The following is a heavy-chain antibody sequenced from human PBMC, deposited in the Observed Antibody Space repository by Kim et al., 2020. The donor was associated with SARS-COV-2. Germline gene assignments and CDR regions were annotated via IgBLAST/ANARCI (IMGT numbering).Heavy chain of an antibody. V-gene: IGHV3-7*01. Sequence: EASVKDRFTIPRDNAKNSLFLQMNSLRAEDTAVYYCARDNGDDGSGPTGYWGQGTLVIVSS. D-gene: IGHD3-10*01. J-gene: IGHJ4*02. CDR3: ARDNGDDGSGPTGY.